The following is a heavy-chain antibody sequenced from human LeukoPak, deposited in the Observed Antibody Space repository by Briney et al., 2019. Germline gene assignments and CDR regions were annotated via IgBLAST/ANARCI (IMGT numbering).Heavy chain of an antibody. D-gene: IGHD3-22*01. CDR2: TYYRSKWYN. J-gene: IGHJ4*02. CDR3: ASGYYNGFDY. Sequence: SQTLSLTCVISGDSVSSDSATWTWIRQSPSRGLEWLGRTYYRSKWYNDYAVSVKSRITINPDTSKNQFSLQLNSVTPEDTAVYYCASGYYNGFDYWGQGTLVTVSS. CDR1: GDSVSSDSAT. V-gene: IGHV6-1*01.